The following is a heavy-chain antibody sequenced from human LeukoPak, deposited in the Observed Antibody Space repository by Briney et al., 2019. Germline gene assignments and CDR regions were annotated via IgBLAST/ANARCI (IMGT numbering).Heavy chain of an antibody. V-gene: IGHV4-59*11. D-gene: IGHD4-17*01. Sequence: SETLSLTCAVSTDSFSSHYWTWIRQPPGKGLEWIGYISYNGSTNYNPSLKSRVTISIDTSKNQFSLKLSSVTAADTAVYYCARDLVTVTKVFDIWGQGAMVSVSS. CDR2: ISYNGST. CDR3: ARDLVTVTKVFDI. J-gene: IGHJ3*02. CDR1: TDSFSSHY.